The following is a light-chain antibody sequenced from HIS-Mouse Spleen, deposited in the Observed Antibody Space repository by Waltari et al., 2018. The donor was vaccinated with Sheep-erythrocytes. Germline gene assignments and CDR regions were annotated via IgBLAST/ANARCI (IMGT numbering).Light chain of an antibody. CDR3: CSYAGSSTFVV. J-gene: IGLJ2*01. CDR1: SSDVGSYNL. CDR2: GGS. Sequence: QSALTPPASVSGSPGQSITISCTGTSSDVGSYNLVSWYQQHPGKAPKLMIYGGSKRPSGVSNRFSGSKSGNTASLTISGLQAEDEADYYCCSYAGSSTFVVFGGGTKLTVL. V-gene: IGLV2-23*01.